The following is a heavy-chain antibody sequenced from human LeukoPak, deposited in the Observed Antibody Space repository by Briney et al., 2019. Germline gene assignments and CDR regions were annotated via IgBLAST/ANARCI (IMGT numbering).Heavy chain of an antibody. CDR2: IWYDGSNK. CDR3: ARPGYCSSTSCAPYYFDY. Sequence: GGSLRLSCAASGFTFSSYAMHWVRQAPGKGLEWVAVIWYDGSNKYYADSVKGRFTISRDNSKNTLYLQMNSLRAEDTAVYYCARPGYCSSTSCAPYYFDYWGQGTLVTVSS. V-gene: IGHV3-30-3*01. CDR1: GFTFSSYA. D-gene: IGHD2-2*01. J-gene: IGHJ4*02.